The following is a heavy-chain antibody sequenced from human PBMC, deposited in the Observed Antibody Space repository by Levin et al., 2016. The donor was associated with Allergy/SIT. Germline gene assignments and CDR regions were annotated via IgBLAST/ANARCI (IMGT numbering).Heavy chain of an antibody. CDR2: IRSKAYGGTT. D-gene: IGHD3-3*01. J-gene: IGHJ5*02. Sequence: WIRQPPGKGLEWVGFIRSKAYGGTTEYAASVKGRFTISRDDSKSIAYLQMNSLKTEDTAVYYCTRDQFFGWFDPWGQGTLVTVSS. CDR3: TRDQFFGWFDP. V-gene: IGHV3-49*02.